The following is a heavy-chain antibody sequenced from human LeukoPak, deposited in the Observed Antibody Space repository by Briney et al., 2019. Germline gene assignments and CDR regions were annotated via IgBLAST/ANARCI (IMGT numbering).Heavy chain of an antibody. J-gene: IGHJ4*02. CDR1: VGLFSAYH. CDR2: INHSGTT. CDR3: ARGQGSYRFFDY. D-gene: IGHD1-26*01. Sequence: SETLSLTCAVYVGLFSAYHWSWIRQPPGKGREWIGEINHSGTTNSNPSLKSRVTISVDTSKNQFSLKVTSATATDTDELYCARGQGSYRFFDYWGQGTLVAVSS. V-gene: IGHV4-34*01.